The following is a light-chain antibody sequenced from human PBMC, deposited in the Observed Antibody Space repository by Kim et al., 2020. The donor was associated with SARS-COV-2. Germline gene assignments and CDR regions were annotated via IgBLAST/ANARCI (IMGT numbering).Light chain of an antibody. CDR3: QAWDSSTAV. J-gene: IGLJ3*02. CDR1: KLGDKY. Sequence: SYELTQPPSVSVSPGLTASITCSGSKLGDKYAYWYQKKPGQSPILVIYQHTKRPSGISQRFSGSSFGNTATLTISRAQTMDEADYYCQAWDSSTAVFGGGTQLTVL. V-gene: IGLV3-1*01. CDR2: QHT.